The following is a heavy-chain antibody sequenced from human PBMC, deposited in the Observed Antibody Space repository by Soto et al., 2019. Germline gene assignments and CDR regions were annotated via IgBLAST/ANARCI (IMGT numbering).Heavy chain of an antibody. V-gene: IGHV3-9*01. Sequence: LRLSCAASGFTFDDYAMHWVRQAPGKGLEWVSGISWNSGSIGYADSVKGRFTISRDNAKNSLYLQMNSLRAEDTAVYFCSRDVVVGAKALNYWGQGALVTVSS. CDR3: SRDVVVGAKALNY. J-gene: IGHJ4*02. D-gene: IGHD1-26*01. CDR1: GFTFDDYA. CDR2: ISWNSGSI.